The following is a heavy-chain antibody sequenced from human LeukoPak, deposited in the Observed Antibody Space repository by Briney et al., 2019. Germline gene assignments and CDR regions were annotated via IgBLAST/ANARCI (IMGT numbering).Heavy chain of an antibody. V-gene: IGHV1-2*02. CDR2: LNPNSGDT. J-gene: IGHJ3*02. CDR1: GYTFTSSY. D-gene: IGHD3-10*01. Sequence: ASVKLSCKASGYTFTSSYLHWVRQAPGQGLEWMGWLNPNSGDTKDALKFQGRVTITRDTSINTAYMEMNRLTSDDTAVYYCARGTTDLWFGEGGNALDIWGQGTMVTVSS. CDR3: ARGTTDLWFGEGGNALDI.